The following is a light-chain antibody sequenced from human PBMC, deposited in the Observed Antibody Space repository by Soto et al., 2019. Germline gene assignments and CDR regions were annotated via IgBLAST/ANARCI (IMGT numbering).Light chain of an antibody. CDR1: QSVGTK. V-gene: IGKV3-15*01. CDR3: QHYNKRPLT. Sequence: EIVMTQSPATLSVSPGERATLSCRAAQSVGTKVAWYQQKPGQAPRLLIYGASSRATGIPARFSGSGSGTGFTLIISSLQSEDSAVYYCQHYNKRPLTFGGGAKVEIK. J-gene: IGKJ4*01. CDR2: GAS.